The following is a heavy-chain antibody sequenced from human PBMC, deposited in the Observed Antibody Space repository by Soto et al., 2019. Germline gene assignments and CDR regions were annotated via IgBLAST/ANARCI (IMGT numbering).Heavy chain of an antibody. J-gene: IGHJ4*02. CDR2: ISGSGGYT. V-gene: IGHV3-23*01. CDR3: AKVPHYYGSGASDNYFDY. CDR1: GFTFSSYA. Sequence: GSLRLSCAASGFTFSSYAMSWVRQAPGKGLEWVSTISGSGGYTYYADSVKGRFTISRDNSKNTLYLQMNSLRVGDTAVYYCAKVPHYYGSGASDNYFDYWGQGALVTVSS. D-gene: IGHD3-10*01.